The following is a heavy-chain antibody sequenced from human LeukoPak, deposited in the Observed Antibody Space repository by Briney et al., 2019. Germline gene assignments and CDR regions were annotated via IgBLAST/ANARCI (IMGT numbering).Heavy chain of an antibody. D-gene: IGHD1-1*01. CDR3: AKEINSNWND. J-gene: IGHJ4*02. CDR1: GFTFSSYA. Sequence: GGSLRLSCAASGFTFSSYAMSWVRQAPGKGLEWVSHISGSATGTYYADSEKGRFTISRDNSKNTLFLQMNSLRAEDTAVYYCAKEINSNWNDWGQGTLVTVSS. CDR2: ISGSATGT. V-gene: IGHV3-23*01.